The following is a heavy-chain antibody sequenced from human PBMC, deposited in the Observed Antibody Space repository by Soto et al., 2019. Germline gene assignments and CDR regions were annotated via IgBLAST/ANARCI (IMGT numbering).Heavy chain of an antibody. Sequence: GGSLRLSCAASGFTFSSYAMSWVRQAPGKGLEWVANIKQDGSEKYYVDSVKGRFTISRDNAKNSLYLQMNSLRAEDTAVYYCARVCLTIFGVVISNYYYYMDVWGKGTTVTVSS. CDR3: ARVCLTIFGVVISNYYYYMDV. D-gene: IGHD3-3*01. V-gene: IGHV3-7*01. CDR2: IKQDGSEK. CDR1: GFTFSSYA. J-gene: IGHJ6*03.